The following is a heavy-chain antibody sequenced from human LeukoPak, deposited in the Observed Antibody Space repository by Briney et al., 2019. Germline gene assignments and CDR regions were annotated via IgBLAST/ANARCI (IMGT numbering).Heavy chain of an antibody. J-gene: IGHJ6*03. V-gene: IGHV3-49*04. CDR1: GFTFGDYA. CDR3: TRAGDFWRRYYMDV. CDR2: IRSKAYGGTT. D-gene: IGHD3-3*01. Sequence: QPGRSLRLSCTASGFTFGDYAMSWVRQAPGKGLEWVGFIRSKAYGGTTEYAASVKGRFTISRDDSKSIAYLQMNTLKTEDTAVYYCTRAGDFWRRYYMDVWGKGTTVTVSS.